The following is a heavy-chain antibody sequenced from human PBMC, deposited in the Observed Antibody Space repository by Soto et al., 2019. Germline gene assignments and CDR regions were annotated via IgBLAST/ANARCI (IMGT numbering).Heavy chain of an antibody. V-gene: IGHV4-61*08. D-gene: IGHD5-18*01. J-gene: IGHJ5*02. CDR3: ARIPVDTYMINWFDP. CDR1: GGSVSSGDYY. CDR2: IYYSGST. Sequence: LSLTFTVSGGSVSSGDYYWSWIRQPPGKGLEWIGYIYYSGSTNYNPSLKSRVSISLDTSKNQFSLRLTSVTAADTAVYYCARIPVDTYMINWFDPWGQGTLVTVSS.